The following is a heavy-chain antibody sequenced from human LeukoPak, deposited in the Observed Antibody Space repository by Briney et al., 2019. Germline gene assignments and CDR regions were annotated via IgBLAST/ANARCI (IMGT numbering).Heavy chain of an antibody. Sequence: PGRSLRLSCAASGFTFDDYAMHWVRQAPGKGLEWVSGISWNSGSIGYADSVKGRFTISRDNAKNSLYLQMNSLRAEDMALYYCASSIRGEAGAFDIWGQGTMVTVSS. J-gene: IGHJ3*02. D-gene: IGHD3-16*01. V-gene: IGHV3-9*03. CDR2: ISWNSGSI. CDR3: ASSIRGEAGAFDI. CDR1: GFTFDDYA.